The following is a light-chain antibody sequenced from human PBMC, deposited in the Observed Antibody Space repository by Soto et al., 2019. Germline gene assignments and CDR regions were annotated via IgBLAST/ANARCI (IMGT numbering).Light chain of an antibody. CDR3: QQYNNWPRT. CDR1: PSVSSN. Sequence: EIVMKQSPASLSVSPGERATLSRRASPSVSSNLAWYQQKPGQAPRLLIYGASTRATGIPARFSGSGSGTEFTLTISSLQSEDFAVYYCQQYNNWPRTFGQGTKVDIK. CDR2: GAS. J-gene: IGKJ1*01. V-gene: IGKV3-15*01.